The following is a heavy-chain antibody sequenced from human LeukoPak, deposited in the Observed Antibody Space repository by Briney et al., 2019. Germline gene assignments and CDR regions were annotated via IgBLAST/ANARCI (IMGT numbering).Heavy chain of an antibody. D-gene: IGHD3-22*01. V-gene: IGHV3-23*01. CDR3: AKDRPPQWLSGHFDY. CDR1: GFTFSSYA. CDR2: ISGSGGST. J-gene: IGHJ4*02. Sequence: GGSLRLSCAASGFTFSSYAMSWVRQAPGKGLEWVSAISGSGGSTYYADSVKGRFTISRDDSKNTLYLQMNSLRAEDTAVYYCAKDRPPQWLSGHFDYWGQGTLVTVSS.